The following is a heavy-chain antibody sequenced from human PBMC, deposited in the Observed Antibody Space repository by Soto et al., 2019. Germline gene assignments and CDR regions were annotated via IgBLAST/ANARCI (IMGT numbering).Heavy chain of an antibody. CDR1: GFSLSTSGVG. CDR3: AHRLCDSSCYWDVGYFDY. CDR2: IYWDDDK. Sequence: QITLKESGPTLVKPTQTLTLTCTFSGFSLSTSGVGVGWIRQPPGKALEGLGIIYWDDDKRYSPSLKNRLTITKDTSKNQVVLTMTNMDPVDTATYFCAHRLCDSSCYWDVGYFDYWGRGTLVTVSS. D-gene: IGHD3-22*01. J-gene: IGHJ4*02. V-gene: IGHV2-5*02.